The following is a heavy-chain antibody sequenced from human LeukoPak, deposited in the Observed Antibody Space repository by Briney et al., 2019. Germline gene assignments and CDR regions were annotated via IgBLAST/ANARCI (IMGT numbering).Heavy chain of an antibody. D-gene: IGHD2-21*02. CDR3: VKARMPHCGTDCLES. Sequence: PGGSLRLSCAASGFTFSNYGMSWVRQAPGKGLEWVSAIRGSGGGTYYADSVKGRFTISRDNSKNTVYLQMNSLRAEDTAVYYCVKARMPHCGTDCLESWGQGTLVTVPS. V-gene: IGHV3-23*01. CDR2: IRGSGGGT. CDR1: GFTFSNYG. J-gene: IGHJ4*02.